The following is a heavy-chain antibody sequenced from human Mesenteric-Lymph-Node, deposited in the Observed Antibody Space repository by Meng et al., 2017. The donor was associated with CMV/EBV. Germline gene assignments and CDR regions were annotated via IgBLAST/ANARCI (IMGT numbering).Heavy chain of an antibody. D-gene: IGHD2-15*01. V-gene: IGHV4-39*07. CDR2: INHSGST. CDR1: GGSISSSSYY. Sequence: GSLRLSCTVFGGSISSSSYYWGWIRQPPGKGLEWIGEINHSGSTNYNPSLKSRVTISVDTSKNQFSLKLSSVTAADTAVYYCARALLLGYCSGGSCYGDYWGQGTLVTVSS. CDR3: ARALLLGYCSGGSCYGDY. J-gene: IGHJ4*02.